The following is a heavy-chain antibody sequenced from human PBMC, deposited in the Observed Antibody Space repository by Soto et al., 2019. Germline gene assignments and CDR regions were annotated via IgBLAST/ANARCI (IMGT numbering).Heavy chain of an antibody. CDR1: GVTFNSYA. V-gene: IGHV1-69*19. CDR2: IIPVFDKP. J-gene: IGHJ6*02. CDR3: AGTSWHYYYGMDL. Sequence: QVQLEQSGAEVKKSGSSVKISSKASGVTFNSYALSWVRQAPGQGLEWMGGIIPVFDKPTFAQKFQGRVTITADESTNTGYMELSSLRSEDTAVYYCAGTSWHYYYGMDLWGQGTTVTVSS. D-gene: IGHD1-1*01.